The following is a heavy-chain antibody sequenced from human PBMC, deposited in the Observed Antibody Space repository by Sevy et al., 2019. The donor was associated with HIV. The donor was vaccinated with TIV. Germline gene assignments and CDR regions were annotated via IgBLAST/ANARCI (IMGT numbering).Heavy chain of an antibody. J-gene: IGHJ4*02. CDR2: IKQDGSEK. D-gene: IGHD6-6*01. CDR3: ARGGSSRDY. Sequence: GGSLRLSCEASGFTFSTYWMTWVRQTPGKGLEWVANIKQDGSEKYYVDSVKGRFTISRDNAKNSLYLQMNSLRAEDTAVYYCARGGSSRDYWGQGTLVTVSS. V-gene: IGHV3-7*01. CDR1: GFTFSTYW.